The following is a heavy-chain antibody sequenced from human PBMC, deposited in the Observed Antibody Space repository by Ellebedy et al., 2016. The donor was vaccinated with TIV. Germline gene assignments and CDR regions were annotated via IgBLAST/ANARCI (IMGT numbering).Heavy chain of an antibody. CDR2: IYHSGST. J-gene: IGHJ4*02. Sequence: SETLSLTXAVSGGSISSTNWWSWVRQPPGKGLEWIGEIYHSGSTNYNPSLKSRVTISVDKSKNQFSLKLSSVTAADTAVYYCARTLTLSAYFDYWGQGTLVTVSS. D-gene: IGHD2-15*01. CDR1: GGSISSTNW. CDR3: ARTLTLSAYFDY. V-gene: IGHV4-4*02.